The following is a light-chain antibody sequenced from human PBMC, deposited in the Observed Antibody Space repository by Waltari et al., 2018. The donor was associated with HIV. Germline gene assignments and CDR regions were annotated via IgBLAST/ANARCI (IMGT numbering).Light chain of an antibody. CDR1: TGAVTSGHY. J-gene: IGLJ1*01. CDR2: DTS. V-gene: IGLV7-46*01. Sequence: QAAVTQEPSLTVSPGGTVTLTCGSSTGAVTSGHYPSWFQQKPGQAPRTLIYDTSNKHSWTPARFSGSLLGGKAALTLSGAQPEDEAEYYCFLSYSGARNYVFGTGTKVTAL. CDR3: FLSYSGARNYV.